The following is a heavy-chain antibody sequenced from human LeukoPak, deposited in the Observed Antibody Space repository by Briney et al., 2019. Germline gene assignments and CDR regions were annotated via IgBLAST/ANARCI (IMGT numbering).Heavy chain of an antibody. CDR1: GYSFTSFW. D-gene: IGHD1-26*01. J-gene: IGHJ4*02. CDR3: AIYSDTYYFDH. Sequence: GESLKISCKGSGYSFTSFWIGWVRQIPGKGLEWMGIIYPGDSDTRYSPSFRGQVTISADKSSSTSYLQWSSRKSSDTAKYYCAIYSDTYYFDHWGQGTLVTVSS. CDR2: IYPGDSDT. V-gene: IGHV5-51*01.